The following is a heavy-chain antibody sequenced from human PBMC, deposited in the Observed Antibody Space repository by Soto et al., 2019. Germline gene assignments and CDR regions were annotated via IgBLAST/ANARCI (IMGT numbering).Heavy chain of an antibody. Sequence: QAHLVQSGAEVREPGASVKVSCKASGYTFTANYLHWVRQAPGQGLEWMGRINPKSGDTHYAQIFQDRVTMTRDTTVSTAYMELKRLRSDDTAIYYCVEDREVAYSWFDPWGQGSLVTVSS. D-gene: IGHD3-16*01. CDR3: VEDREVAYSWFDP. V-gene: IGHV1-2*06. J-gene: IGHJ5*02. CDR2: INPKSGDT. CDR1: GYTFTANY.